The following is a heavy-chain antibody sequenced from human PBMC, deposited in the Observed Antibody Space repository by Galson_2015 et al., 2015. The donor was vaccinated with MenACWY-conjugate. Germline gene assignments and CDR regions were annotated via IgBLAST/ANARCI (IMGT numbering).Heavy chain of an antibody. J-gene: IGHJ4*02. V-gene: IGHV3-74*01. Sequence: SLRLSCAASGFTFSAYWMHWVRQAPGKGLVWVSRINRDGSSTSYADSVKGRFTISRDNAKNSLYLQMNSLRAEDTAVYYCARLGGNYRTTSHFDYWGQGTLVTVSS. CDR1: GFTFSAYW. CDR2: INRDGSST. CDR3: ARLGGNYRTTSHFDY. D-gene: IGHD1-26*01.